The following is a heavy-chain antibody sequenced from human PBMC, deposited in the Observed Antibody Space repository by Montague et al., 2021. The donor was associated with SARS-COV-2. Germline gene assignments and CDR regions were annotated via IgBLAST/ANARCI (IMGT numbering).Heavy chain of an antibody. CDR3: ARRGRKLLPVATTIGGFDI. D-gene: IGHD5-12*01. Sequence: SDTLSLTCTVSGGSISSSNYDWDWIRQPPGKGLEWIGSIYDSGSTYYNPSLKSRVTISVDTSKNHFSLKLSSVTAADTAVYYCARRGRKLLPVATTIGGFDIWGQGTMVTVSS. CDR1: GGSISSSNYD. CDR2: IYDSGST. J-gene: IGHJ3*02. V-gene: IGHV4-39*02.